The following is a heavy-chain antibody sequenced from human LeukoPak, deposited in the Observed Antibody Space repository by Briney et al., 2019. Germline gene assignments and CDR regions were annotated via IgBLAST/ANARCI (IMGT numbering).Heavy chain of an antibody. CDR3: ARSPHRLIGHWFDP. Sequence: GASVKVSCKASGYTFTNHGISWVRQAPGQGLEWMGWISAYNGNTNYAQKLQGRVTMTTDTSTSTAYMELRSLRSDDTAVYYCARSPHRLIGHWFDPWGQGTLVTVSS. CDR2: ISAYNGNT. V-gene: IGHV1-18*01. CDR1: GYTFTNHG. D-gene: IGHD3-16*01. J-gene: IGHJ5*02.